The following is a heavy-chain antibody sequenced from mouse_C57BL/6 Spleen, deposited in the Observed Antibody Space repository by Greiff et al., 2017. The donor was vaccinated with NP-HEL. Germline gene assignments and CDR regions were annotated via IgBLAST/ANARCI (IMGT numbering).Heavy chain of an antibody. CDR1: GFTFSSYA. CDR2: ISDGGSYT. V-gene: IGHV5-4*03. Sequence: EVNLVESGGGLVKPGGSLKLSCAASGFTFSSYAMSWVRQTPEKRLEWVATISDGGSYTYYPDNVKGRFTISRDNANNNLYLQMSHLKSEDTAMYYCARAGEGYFDVWGTGTTVTVSS. CDR3: ARAGEGYFDV. J-gene: IGHJ1*03.